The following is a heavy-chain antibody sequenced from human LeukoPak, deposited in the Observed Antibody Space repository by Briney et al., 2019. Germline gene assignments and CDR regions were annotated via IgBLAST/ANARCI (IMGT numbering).Heavy chain of an antibody. CDR3: ARLSGYSYGFPNWFDH. J-gene: IGHJ5*02. CDR1: GGSISSYY. D-gene: IGHD5-18*01. Sequence: SETLSLTCTVSGGSISSYYWSWIRQPPGKGLERIGYIYYSGSTNYNPSLKSRVTISVDTSKNQFSLKLSSVTAADTAVYYCARLSGYSYGFPNWFDHWGQGTLVTVSS. V-gene: IGHV4-59*08. CDR2: IYYSGST.